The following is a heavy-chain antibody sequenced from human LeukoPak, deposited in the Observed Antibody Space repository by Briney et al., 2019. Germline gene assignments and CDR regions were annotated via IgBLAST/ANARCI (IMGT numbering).Heavy chain of an antibody. CDR2: VSDSGRA. V-gene: IGHV4-39*07. J-gene: IGHJ4*02. CDR3: ARAGSSIAARPPDY. Sequence: SETLSLTCTVSGASFSSSPYFWGWVRQPPGKGLEWVGSVSDSGRAFYNPSLKSRVTISIDTFKNDLSLRLTSVAAADTAVYYCARAGSSIAARPPDYWGQGTLVIVSS. D-gene: IGHD6-6*01. CDR1: GASFSSSPYF.